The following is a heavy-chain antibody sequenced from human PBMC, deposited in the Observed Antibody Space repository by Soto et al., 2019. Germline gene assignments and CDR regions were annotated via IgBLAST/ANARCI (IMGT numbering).Heavy chain of an antibody. D-gene: IGHD6-13*01. CDR2: ISSNGGST. V-gene: IGHV3-64D*08. Sequence: GGPLRLSCSASGFTFSSYAMHWVRQAPGKGLEYVSAISSNGGSTYYADSVKGRFTISRDNSKNTLYLQMSSLRAEDTAVYYCVKIRPYSSSWYGHYGMDVWGQGTTVTVSS. CDR3: VKIRPYSSSWYGHYGMDV. CDR1: GFTFSSYA. J-gene: IGHJ6*02.